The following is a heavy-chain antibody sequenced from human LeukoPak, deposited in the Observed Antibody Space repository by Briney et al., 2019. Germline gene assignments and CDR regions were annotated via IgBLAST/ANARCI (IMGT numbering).Heavy chain of an antibody. CDR2: INPNSGGT. Sequence: ASVKVSCKASGYTFTGYYMHWVRQAPGQGLEWMGWINPNSGGTDYAQKFQGRVTMTGDTSISTAYMELSRLRSDDTAVYYCARDKRYCSGGSCYGAFDYWGQGTLVTVSS. CDR3: ARDKRYCSGGSCYGAFDY. CDR1: GYTFTGYY. V-gene: IGHV1-2*02. J-gene: IGHJ4*02. D-gene: IGHD2-15*01.